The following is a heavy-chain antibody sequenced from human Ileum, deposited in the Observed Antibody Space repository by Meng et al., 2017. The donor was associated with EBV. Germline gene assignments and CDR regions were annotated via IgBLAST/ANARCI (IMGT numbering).Heavy chain of an antibody. J-gene: IGHJ4*02. CDR1: GDPIGNEHW. CDR3: ASNGAFSLDH. D-gene: IGHD2-8*01. CDR2: LHHTRGP. V-gene: IGHV4-4*02. Sequence: VQWRSAGPGLVGPSGTLSLTCSSSGDPIGNEHWWSWVRQSPGKGLEWIGELHHTRGPHYNPSLKSRVIISVDKSNNHFSLRLSAVTAADTAVYYCASNGAFSLDHWGQGTLVTVSS.